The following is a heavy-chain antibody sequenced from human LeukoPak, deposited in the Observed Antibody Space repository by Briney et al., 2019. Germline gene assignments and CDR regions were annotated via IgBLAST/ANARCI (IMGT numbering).Heavy chain of an antibody. V-gene: IGHV1-18*01. CDR2: ISAHNGNT. D-gene: IGHD3-10*01. J-gene: IGHJ4*02. CDR1: GYSFTSYG. CDR3: ARDRPGRYYGSGRYYNPPDY. Sequence: GASVKVSCKASGYSFTSYGISWVRQAPGQGLEWVGWISAHNGNTNYGQKFQNRVTVTTDTSTSTAYMDLRSLRSDDTAIYYCARDRPGRYYGSGRYYNPPDYWGQGTLVIVSS.